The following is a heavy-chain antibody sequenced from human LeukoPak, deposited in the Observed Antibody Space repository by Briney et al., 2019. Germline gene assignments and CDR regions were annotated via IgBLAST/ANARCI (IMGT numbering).Heavy chain of an antibody. V-gene: IGHV3-33*01. CDR2: IWYDGSNK. CDR3: ARGRGADYGGNSGYFDY. J-gene: IGHJ4*02. CDR1: GFTFSSYG. D-gene: IGHD4-23*01. Sequence: GGSLRLSCAASGFTFSSYGMHWVRQAPGKGLEWVAVIWYDGSNKYYADSVKGRFTISRDNPKNTLYVQMNSLRAEDTAVYYCARGRGADYGGNSGYFDYWGQGTPVTVSS.